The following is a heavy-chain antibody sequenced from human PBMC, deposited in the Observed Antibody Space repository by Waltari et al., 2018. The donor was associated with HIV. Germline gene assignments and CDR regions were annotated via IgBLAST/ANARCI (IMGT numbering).Heavy chain of an antibody. CDR1: GGTFRSNA. J-gene: IGHJ6*02. Sequence: QVQLVQSGAAVKKPGSSVKVSCQASGGTFRSNAISWVRQAPGQGLEWMGGLIPIFGTATYIQSFQGRLTITADESTNTAYMELTRLTSEDTAVYFCAGRERPSFGDMDVWGQGTTVIVSS. D-gene: IGHD1-26*01. CDR3: AGRERPSFGDMDV. CDR2: LIPIFGTA. V-gene: IGHV1-69*12.